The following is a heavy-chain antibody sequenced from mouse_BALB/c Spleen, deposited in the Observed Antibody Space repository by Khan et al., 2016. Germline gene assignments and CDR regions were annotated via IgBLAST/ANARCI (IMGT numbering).Heavy chain of an antibody. CDR3: ARRDYCDY. J-gene: IGHJ2*01. CDR2: INTETGEP. V-gene: IGHV9-2-1*01. Sequence: QIQLVQSGPELKKPGETVKISCKASGYTFTDYSMHWVKQAPGKGLKWMGWINTETGEPTYADAFKGRFAFSLETSASTAYLQINNLKNEDTATYFWARRDYCDYWGKGTTLTVSS. CDR1: GYTFTDYS.